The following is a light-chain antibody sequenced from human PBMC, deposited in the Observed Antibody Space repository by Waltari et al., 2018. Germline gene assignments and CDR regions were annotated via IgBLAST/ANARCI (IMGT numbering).Light chain of an antibody. V-gene: IGLV1-47*02. Sequence: QSVLTQPPSASEAARKSVTISCSGSSSNIGGNSFSWYQQLPETAPKLLIFSNNRRASGVSDRFSASKSGTSASLAISGLQTEDEADYYCAAWDDSLSGPVFGSGTKLTVL. CDR1: SSNIGGNS. CDR2: SNN. CDR3: AAWDDSLSGPV. J-gene: IGLJ6*01.